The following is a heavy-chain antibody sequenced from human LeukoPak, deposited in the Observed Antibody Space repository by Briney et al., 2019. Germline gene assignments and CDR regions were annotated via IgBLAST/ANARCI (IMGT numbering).Heavy chain of an antibody. D-gene: IGHD6-13*01. J-gene: IGHJ6*03. CDR2: IYYSGST. Sequence: SETLSLTCTVPGGSSSSYYWSWIRQPPGKGLEWIGYIYYSGSTNYSPSLRRRVTISVDTSRNQFSLQLNSVTAADTAVYYCARTPAGPPYYYMDVWGKGTTVTVSS. CDR3: ARTPAGPPYYYMDV. V-gene: IGHV4-59*01. CDR1: GGSSSSYY.